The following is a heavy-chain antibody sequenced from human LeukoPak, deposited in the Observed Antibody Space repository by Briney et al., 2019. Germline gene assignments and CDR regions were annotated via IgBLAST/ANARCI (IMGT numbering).Heavy chain of an antibody. CDR1: GFTFSSYW. CDR2: IKQDGSEK. J-gene: IGHJ6*03. V-gene: IGHV3-7*01. CDR3: ASTPGYQINYYYYYMYV. D-gene: IGHD2-2*01. Sequence: GGSLSLSCAASGFTFSSYWLSWVRQAPGKGLEWVANIKQDGSEKYYVDSVKGRFTISRDNAKNSLYLQMNSLRAEDTAVYYCASTPGYQINYYYYYMYVWGKGTTVTVSS.